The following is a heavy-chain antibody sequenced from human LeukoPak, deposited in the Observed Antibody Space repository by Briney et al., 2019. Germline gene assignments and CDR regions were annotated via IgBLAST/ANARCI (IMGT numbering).Heavy chain of an antibody. D-gene: IGHD3-10*01. V-gene: IGHV3-23*01. CDR1: GFTFSSYG. J-gene: IGHJ3*02. CDR2: ISGSGGST. CDR3: AKDTVWFGELFGPPLDAFDI. Sequence: GGSLRLSCAASGFTFSSYGMHWVRQAPGKGLEWVSAISGSGGSTYYADSVKGRFTISRDNSKNTLYLQMNSLRAEDTAVYYCAKDTVWFGELFGPPLDAFDIWGQGTMVTVSS.